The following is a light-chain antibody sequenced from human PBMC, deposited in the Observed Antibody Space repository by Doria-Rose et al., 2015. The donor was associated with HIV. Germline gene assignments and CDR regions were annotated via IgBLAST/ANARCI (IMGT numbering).Light chain of an antibody. Sequence: TQSPGTLSLSPGERATLSCRASQRVKSSYLAWYQQKPGQAPRLLIYDASTRATGIPDRFSGSGSGKDFTLTISRLEPEDVAVYYCQQYGTSRGTFGQGTRLEIK. V-gene: IGKV3-20*01. CDR1: QRVKSSY. CDR3: QQYGTSRGT. CDR2: DAS. J-gene: IGKJ5*01.